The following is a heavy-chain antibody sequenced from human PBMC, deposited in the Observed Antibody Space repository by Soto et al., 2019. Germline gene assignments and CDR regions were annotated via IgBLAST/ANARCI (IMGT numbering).Heavy chain of an antibody. CDR2: IYYSGST. Sequence: PSETLSLTCTVSGGSIISGGYYWSWIRQHPGKGLEWIGYIYYSGSTYYNPSLKSRVTISVDTSKNQFSLKLSSVTAADTAVYYCARVSGYSYGYYGMDVWGQGTTVTVSS. J-gene: IGHJ6*02. CDR3: ARVSGYSYGYYGMDV. D-gene: IGHD5-18*01. V-gene: IGHV4-30-4*08. CDR1: GGSIISGGYY.